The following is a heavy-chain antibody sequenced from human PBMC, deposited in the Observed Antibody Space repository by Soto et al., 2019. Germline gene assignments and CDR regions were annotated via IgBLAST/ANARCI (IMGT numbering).Heavy chain of an antibody. Sequence: PSETLSLTCAVYGGSFSGYYWSWIRQPPGKGLEWIGEINHSGSTNYNPSLKSRVTISVDTSKNQFSLKLSSVTAADTAVYYCARGGLAARFYYYYGMDVWGQGTTVTVSS. CDR2: INHSGST. V-gene: IGHV4-34*01. J-gene: IGHJ6*02. CDR1: GGSFSGYY. D-gene: IGHD6-6*01. CDR3: ARGGLAARFYYYYGMDV.